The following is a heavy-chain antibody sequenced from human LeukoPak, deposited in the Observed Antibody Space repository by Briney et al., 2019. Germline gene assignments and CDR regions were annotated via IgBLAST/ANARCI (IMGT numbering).Heavy chain of an antibody. J-gene: IGHJ4*02. D-gene: IGHD3-22*01. V-gene: IGHV4-39*07. Sequence: PSETLSLTCNVSGDSISKSRHFWAWIRQSPGRGLEWIGYIYNSGSTYYNPSLKSRVTISVDTSKNQFSLKLSSVTAADTAVYYCARADYYDSSGYYWVFDYWGQGTLVTVSS. CDR3: ARADYYDSSGYYWVFDY. CDR2: IYNSGST. CDR1: GDSISKSRHF.